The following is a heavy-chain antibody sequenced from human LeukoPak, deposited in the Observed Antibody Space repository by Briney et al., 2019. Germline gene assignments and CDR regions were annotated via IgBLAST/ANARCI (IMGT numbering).Heavy chain of an antibody. D-gene: IGHD2-8*01. Sequence: TGGSLRLFCATSGITFSRKAMSWVRQAPGKGLEWVSATSGSGDNTYYVDAVRGRFTISRDNSKNTLYLHMNNLRAEDTAVYYCAKLPDCSNDACSQGDYWGQGTLVIVSS. CDR1: GITFSRKA. CDR3: AKLPDCSNDACSQGDY. CDR2: TSGSGDNT. J-gene: IGHJ4*02. V-gene: IGHV3-23*01.